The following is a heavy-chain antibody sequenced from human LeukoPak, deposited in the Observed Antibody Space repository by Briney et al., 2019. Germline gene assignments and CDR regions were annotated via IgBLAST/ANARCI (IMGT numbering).Heavy chain of an antibody. D-gene: IGHD6-6*01. Sequence: SETLSLTCTVSRGSISSGSYYWSWIRQPAGKGLEWIGRIYTSGSTNYNPSLKSRVTISVDTSKNQFSLKLSSVTAADTAVYYCARGPHSSSLRNWFDPWGREPWSPSPQ. V-gene: IGHV4-61*02. CDR2: IYTSGST. J-gene: IGHJ5*02. CDR3: ARGPHSSSLRNWFDP. CDR1: RGSISSGSYY.